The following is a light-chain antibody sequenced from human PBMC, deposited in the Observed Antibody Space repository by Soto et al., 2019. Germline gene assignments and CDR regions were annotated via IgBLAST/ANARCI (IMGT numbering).Light chain of an antibody. V-gene: IGLV2-14*01. Sequence: QSELTQPASVSGSPGQSITISCTGTSSDVGGYNYVSWYQQHPGKAPKLMIYDVSNRPSGVSNRFSGSKSGNTASLTISGLQAEEEADYYCSSYTSSSILGYVFGTGTKVTVL. J-gene: IGLJ1*01. CDR1: SSDVGGYNY. CDR2: DVS. CDR3: SSYTSSSILGYV.